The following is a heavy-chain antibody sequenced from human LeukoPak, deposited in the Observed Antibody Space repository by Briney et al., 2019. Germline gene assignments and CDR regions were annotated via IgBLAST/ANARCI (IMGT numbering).Heavy chain of an antibody. D-gene: IGHD5-12*01. Sequence: PGGSLRLSCASSVFTVTDKYMNSIRQAPGKGLEWVSVIYSGGSTYYVDSVKGRFTISRDDSKNTLYLQMNSLRAEDTAVYYWSRGSTPYSGCYIDCGSQGTLVTVSS. CDR2: IYSGGST. V-gene: IGHV3-53*01. CDR1: VFTVTDKY. J-gene: IGHJ4*03. CDR3: SRGSTPYSGCYIDC.